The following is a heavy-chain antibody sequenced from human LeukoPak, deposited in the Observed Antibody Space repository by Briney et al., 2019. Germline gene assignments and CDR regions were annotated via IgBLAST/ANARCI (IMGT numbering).Heavy chain of an antibody. Sequence: ASVKVSCKVSGYTLTELSMHWVRQAPGKGLEWMGGFGPEDGETIYAQKFQGRVTMTEDTSTDTAYMELSSLRSEDTAVYYCATATYYYGPLDAFDIWGQGTMVTVSS. CDR1: GYTLTELS. J-gene: IGHJ3*02. V-gene: IGHV1-24*01. D-gene: IGHD3-10*01. CDR2: FGPEDGET. CDR3: ATATYYYGPLDAFDI.